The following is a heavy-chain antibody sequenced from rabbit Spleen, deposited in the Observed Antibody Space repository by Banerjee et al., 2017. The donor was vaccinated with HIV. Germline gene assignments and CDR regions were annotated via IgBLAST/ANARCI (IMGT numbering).Heavy chain of an antibody. J-gene: IGHJ6*01. CDR1: GLDFSSSYW. CDR2: IDTNDGDT. CDR3: ARDTGSSFSSYGMDL. V-gene: IGHV1S45*01. D-gene: IGHD8-1*01. Sequence: QEQLEESGGDLVKPGASLTLTCKASGLDFSSSYWICWVRQAPGKGLEWIACIDTNDGDTDYANWSKGRFTISRTSSTTVTLQMTSLTVADTATYFCARDTGSSFSSYGMDLWGPGTLVTVS.